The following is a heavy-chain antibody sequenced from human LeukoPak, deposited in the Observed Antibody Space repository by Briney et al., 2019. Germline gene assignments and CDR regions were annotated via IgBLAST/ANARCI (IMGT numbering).Heavy chain of an antibody. CDR2: IKQDGSEK. CDR1: GFTFSSYW. D-gene: IGHD1-26*01. CDR3: ARAEGNEWALLPYYFGY. Sequence: GGSLRLSCAASGFTFSSYWMSWVRQAPGKGLEWVANIKQDGSEKYYVDSVKGRFTISRDNAKNSLYLQMNSLRAEDTAVYYCARAEGNEWALLPYYFGYWGQGTLVTVSS. V-gene: IGHV3-7*01. J-gene: IGHJ4*02.